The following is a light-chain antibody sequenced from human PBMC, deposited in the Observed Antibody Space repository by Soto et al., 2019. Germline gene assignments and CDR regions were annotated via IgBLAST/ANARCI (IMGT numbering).Light chain of an antibody. CDR1: QSVSDNY. J-gene: IGKJ1*01. Sequence: EIVLRQSPATLSLSPGERATLSCRAGQSVSDNYLAWYQQRPGQAPRLLLYGASSRATGISDRFSGSGSGTDFTLTINRLEPEDVAVYYCQQYGSSRTFGRGTKVDIK. V-gene: IGKV3-20*01. CDR2: GAS. CDR3: QQYGSSRT.